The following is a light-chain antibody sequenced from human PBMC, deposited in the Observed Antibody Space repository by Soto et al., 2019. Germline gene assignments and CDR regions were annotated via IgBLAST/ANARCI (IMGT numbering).Light chain of an antibody. CDR3: SSYGGSNNLV. Sequence: QSALTQPPSASGSPGQSVTISCTGTSSDVGGYNYVSWYQQHPGKVPKLMIYEGNKRPSGVPDRFSGSKSGNTASLTVSGLQAEDEADYYCSSYGGSNNLVFGGGTKLTVL. CDR1: SSDVGGYNY. J-gene: IGLJ2*01. CDR2: EGN. V-gene: IGLV2-8*01.